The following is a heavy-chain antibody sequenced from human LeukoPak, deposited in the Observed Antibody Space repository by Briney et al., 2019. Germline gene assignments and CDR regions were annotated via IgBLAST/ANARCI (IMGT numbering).Heavy chain of an antibody. Sequence: SETLSLTCTVSGGSISSSNYYWGWIRQPPGKGLEWIGSISYSGDAHYSPSLRSRVTISVDMSKSQFSLRLSSVTAADTAVYYCARQGVGLRLGELSLGPFDYWGQGTLVTVSS. CDR1: GGSISSSNYY. V-gene: IGHV4-39*01. D-gene: IGHD3-16*02. CDR3: ARQGVGLRLGELSLGPFDY. CDR2: ISYSGDA. J-gene: IGHJ4*02.